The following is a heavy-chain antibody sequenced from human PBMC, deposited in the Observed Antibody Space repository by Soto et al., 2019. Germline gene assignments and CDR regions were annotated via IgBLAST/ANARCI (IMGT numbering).Heavy chain of an antibody. CDR3: ARASGYSYGLPFDY. CDR1: GYTFTSYA. Sequence: ASVKVSCKASGYTFTSYAMHWVRQAPGQRLEWMGWINAGNGNTKYSQKFQGRVTITRDTSTSTAYMELRSLRSDDTAVYYCARASGYSYGLPFDYWGQGTLVTVSS. D-gene: IGHD5-18*01. V-gene: IGHV1-3*01. CDR2: INAGNGNT. J-gene: IGHJ4*02.